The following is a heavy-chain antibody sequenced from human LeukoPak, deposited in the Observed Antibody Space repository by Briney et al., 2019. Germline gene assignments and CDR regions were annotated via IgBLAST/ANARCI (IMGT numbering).Heavy chain of an antibody. Sequence: GGSLRLSCAASGFTFSSYWMHWVRQAPGKGLEWVSVIYSGGSTYYADSVKGRFSTSRDSSTSTLFLQMDSLRVEDTAMYYCARPTDGDSTRYGMDVWGQGTTAIVSS. D-gene: IGHD2-21*02. CDR1: GFTFSSYW. CDR2: IYSGGST. J-gene: IGHJ6*02. CDR3: ARPTDGDSTRYGMDV. V-gene: IGHV3-53*01.